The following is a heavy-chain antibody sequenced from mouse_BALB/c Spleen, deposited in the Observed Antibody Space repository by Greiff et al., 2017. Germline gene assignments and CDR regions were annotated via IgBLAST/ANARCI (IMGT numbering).Heavy chain of an antibody. J-gene: IGHJ2*01. CDR3: TRSNYYGYGFDY. Sequence: VQLQQSGTVLARPGASVKMSCKASGYTFTSYWMHWVKQRPGQGLEWIGAIYPGNSDTSYNQKFKGKAKLTAVTSTSTAYMELSSLTNEDSAVYYCTRSNYYGYGFDYWGQGTTLTVSS. CDR2: IYPGNSDT. CDR1: GYTFTSYW. D-gene: IGHD1-2*01. V-gene: IGHV1-5*01.